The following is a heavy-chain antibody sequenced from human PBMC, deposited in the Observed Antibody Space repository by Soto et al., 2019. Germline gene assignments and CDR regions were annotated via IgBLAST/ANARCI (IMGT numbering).Heavy chain of an antibody. CDR1: RFTFDDYA. D-gene: IGHD2-2*01. Sequence: GGSLRLSCAASRFTFDDYAMHWVRQAPGKGLEWVSGISWNSGAIGYADSVKGRFTISRDNGKNSLYLEMNSLRTEDTALYYCAKDAGYCSRTSCAHSYYFYYGMDVWGQGTTVTVSS. V-gene: IGHV3-9*01. J-gene: IGHJ6*02. CDR2: ISWNSGAI. CDR3: AKDAGYCSRTSCAHSYYFYYGMDV.